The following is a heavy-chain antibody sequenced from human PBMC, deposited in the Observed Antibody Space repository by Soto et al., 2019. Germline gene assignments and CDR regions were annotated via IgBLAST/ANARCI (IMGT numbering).Heavy chain of an antibody. Sequence: TLSLTCTVSGGPISSGGYYWSWIRQHPGKGLEWIGYIYYSGSTYYNPSLKNRVTISVDTSKNQFSLKLSSVTAADTAVYYCARLGHSVPPYYLDYWGQGTLVTGYS. V-gene: IGHV4-31*03. CDR2: IYYSGST. CDR1: GGPISSGGYY. J-gene: IGHJ4*02. D-gene: IGHD3-16*01. CDR3: ARLGHSVPPYYLDY.